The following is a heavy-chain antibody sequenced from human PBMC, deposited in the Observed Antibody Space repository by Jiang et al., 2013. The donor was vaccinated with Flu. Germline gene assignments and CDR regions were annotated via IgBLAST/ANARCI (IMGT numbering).Heavy chain of an antibody. Sequence: VQLVESGGGLVKPGGSLRLSCAASGFTFSSYSMNWVRQAPGKGWSGSHALVVVVVTYTTQTSVKGRFTISRDNAKNSLYLQMNSLRAEDTAVYYCAREPDYDFWSGREEDYYGMDVWGKGT. CDR3: AREPDYDFWSGREEDYYGMDV. D-gene: IGHD3-3*01. CDR2: LVVVVVT. V-gene: IGHV3-21*06. CDR1: GFTFSSYS. J-gene: IGHJ6*04.